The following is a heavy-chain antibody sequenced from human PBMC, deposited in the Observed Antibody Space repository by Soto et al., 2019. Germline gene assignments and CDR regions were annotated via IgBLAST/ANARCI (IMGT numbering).Heavy chain of an antibody. Sequence: SETLSLTCTVSGGSISDFYWSWIRQPPGKGLEWIGYIYYSGSTNYNPSLKSRVTISVDTSKNQFSLRLRSVTPADTAVYYCARGGYPDTGSNTLDYWGRGTLVTVSS. J-gene: IGHJ4*02. V-gene: IGHV4-59*01. CDR2: IYYSGST. CDR1: GGSISDFY. D-gene: IGHD3-10*01. CDR3: ARGGYPDTGSNTLDY.